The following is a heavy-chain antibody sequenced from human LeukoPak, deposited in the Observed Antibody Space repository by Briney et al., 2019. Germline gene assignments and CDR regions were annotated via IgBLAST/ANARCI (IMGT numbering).Heavy chain of an antibody. CDR3: ARPQVGGHKPGDY. CDR1: GGSISSGGYY. D-gene: IGHD6-19*01. J-gene: IGHJ4*02. CDR2: INHSGST. V-gene: IGHV4-39*07. Sequence: SETLSLTCTVSGGSISSGGYYWSWIRQPPGKGLEWIGEINHSGSTNYNPSLKSRVTISVDTSKNQFSLKLSSVTAADTAVYYCARPQVGGHKPGDYWGQGTLVTVSS.